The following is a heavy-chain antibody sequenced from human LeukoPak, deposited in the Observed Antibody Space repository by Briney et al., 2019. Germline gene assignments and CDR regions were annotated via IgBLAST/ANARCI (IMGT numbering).Heavy chain of an antibody. Sequence: GGSLRLSCAASGFTFSSYAMSWVRQAPGKGLEWVSAISGSGGSTYYADSVKGRFTISRDNSKNTLYLQMNSLRAEDTAVYYCAREGGIAAAGRSYYYYMDVWGKGTTVTVSS. CDR2: ISGSGGST. CDR1: GFTFSSYA. CDR3: AREGGIAAAGRSYYYYMDV. D-gene: IGHD6-13*01. J-gene: IGHJ6*03. V-gene: IGHV3-23*01.